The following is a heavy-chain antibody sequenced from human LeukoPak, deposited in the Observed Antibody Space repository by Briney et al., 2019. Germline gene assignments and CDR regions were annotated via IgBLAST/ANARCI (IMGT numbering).Heavy chain of an antibody. J-gene: IGHJ4*02. CDR1: GGSFSGYY. CDR3: ARSYSGSPIDY. CDR2: INHSGST. V-gene: IGHV4-34*01. Sequence: SETLSLTCAVYGGSFSGYYWSWIRQPPGKGLEWIGEINHSGSTYYNPSLKSRVTVSVDTSKNQFSLKVSSVTAADTAVYYCARSYSGSPIDYWGQGTLVTVSS. D-gene: IGHD1-26*01.